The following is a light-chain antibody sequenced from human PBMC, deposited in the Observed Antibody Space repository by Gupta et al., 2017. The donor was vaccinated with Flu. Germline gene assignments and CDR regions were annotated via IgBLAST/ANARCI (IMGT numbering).Light chain of an antibody. Sequence: EIVLTQAPRTLSLSPGEKATLSCRASQSVSGNSLTWYQQKPGQAPRLLIYGASSRATGIPSRLSGSGSGTDFTLAISRLETEDFAVYYCHQYGDSSWLTFGGGTKVEIK. CDR2: GAS. CDR1: QSVSGNS. CDR3: HQYGDSSWLT. V-gene: IGKV3-20*01. J-gene: IGKJ4*01.